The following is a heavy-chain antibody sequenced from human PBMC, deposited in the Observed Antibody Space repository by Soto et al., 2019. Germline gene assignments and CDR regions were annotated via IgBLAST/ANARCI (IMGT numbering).Heavy chain of an antibody. V-gene: IGHV4-31*03. J-gene: IGHJ4*02. CDR3: ARDWTSYYESTTYYYVLDS. Sequence: PSETLSLTCTVSGGSIRSDNYYWTWIRQHPGKGLEWIGYIYYSGTTFYNPSLKSRLTISVDTSKNQFSLKLSSVTAADTAVYYCARDWTSYYESTTYYYVLDSWGQGKLVTVSS. CDR1: GGSIRSDNYY. CDR2: IYYSGTT. D-gene: IGHD3-22*01.